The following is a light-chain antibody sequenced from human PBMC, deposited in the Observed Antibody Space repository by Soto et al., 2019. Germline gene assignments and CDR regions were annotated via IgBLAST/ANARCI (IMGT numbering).Light chain of an antibody. CDR1: QSVSSY. V-gene: IGKV3-11*01. CDR3: QERSNWPTWT. CDR2: DAS. Sequence: EIVMTQSPATLSLSPGERANLSCRASQSVSSYLAWYQQKPGQAPRLLIYDASNRATGIAARFSGSGSGTDFTLTISSLEPEDFAVYYCQERSNWPTWTFGQGTKVDI. J-gene: IGKJ1*01.